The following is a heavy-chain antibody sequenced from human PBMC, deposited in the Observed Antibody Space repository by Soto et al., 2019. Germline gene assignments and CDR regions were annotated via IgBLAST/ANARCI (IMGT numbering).Heavy chain of an antibody. V-gene: IGHV5-51*01. D-gene: IGHD4-17*01. J-gene: IGHJ5*02. Sequence: GESLKISCKGSGYSFTSYWIGWVRQMPGKGLEWMGIIYPGDSDTRYSPSFQGQVTISADKSISTAYLQWSSLKASDTAMYYCARHSLAMTTVTNPGFDPWGQGTLVTVSS. CDR3: ARHSLAMTTVTNPGFDP. CDR2: IYPGDSDT. CDR1: GYSFTSYW.